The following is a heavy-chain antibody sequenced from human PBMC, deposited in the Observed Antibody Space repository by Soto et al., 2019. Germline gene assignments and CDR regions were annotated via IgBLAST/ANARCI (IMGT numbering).Heavy chain of an antibody. CDR3: ARSLVNGTYEAFDI. V-gene: IGHV5-51*03. CDR1: GYNFNRYW. Sequence: EVYLAQSGAGVKKPGESLKISCKGSGYNFNRYWIGWVRQMPGKGLEWMGVIYPGDSDTRYSPSLQGQVTISADKSSSAAYLQWSSLQASDTATYYCARSLVNGTYEAFDIWGQGTMVTVSS. D-gene: IGHD2-8*01. J-gene: IGHJ3*02. CDR2: IYPGDSDT.